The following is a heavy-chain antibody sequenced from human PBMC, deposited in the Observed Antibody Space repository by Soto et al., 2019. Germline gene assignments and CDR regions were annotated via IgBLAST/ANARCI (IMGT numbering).Heavy chain of an antibody. CDR3: SKDRGWDSGTSDY. V-gene: IGHV3-30*18. D-gene: IGHD1-26*01. Sequence: QVQLVVSGGGVVQPGRSRILSCAASGFTLSSFGMHWVRQAPGKGLEWVALISYDGIDKYYADSVKGRFTISRDNPKSTLYLQMNSLRAEVTAVYYCSKDRGWDSGTSDYGGQGALVTVSS. CDR2: ISYDGIDK. CDR1: GFTLSSFG. J-gene: IGHJ4*02.